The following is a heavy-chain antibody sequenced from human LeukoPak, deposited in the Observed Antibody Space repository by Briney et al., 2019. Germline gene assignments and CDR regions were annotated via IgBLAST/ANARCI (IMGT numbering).Heavy chain of an antibody. CDR1: GGSISSSSYY. CDR2: IYHGGST. D-gene: IGHD4-17*01. CDR3: ARESYGDYVY. Sequence: PSETLSLTCTVSGGSISSSSYYWGWIRQPPGKGLEWIGSIYHGGSTYYNPSLKSRVTISVDTSKNQFSLKLSSVTAADTAVYYCARESYGDYVYWGQGTLVTVSS. J-gene: IGHJ4*02. V-gene: IGHV4-39*07.